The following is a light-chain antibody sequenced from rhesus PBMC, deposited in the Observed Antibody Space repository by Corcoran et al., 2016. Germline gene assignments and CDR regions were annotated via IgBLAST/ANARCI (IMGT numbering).Light chain of an antibody. CDR2: AAS. CDR1: QNIHSK. J-gene: IGKJ4*01. V-gene: IGKV1S8*01. CDR3: QHYSDNPLT. Sequence: DIQMTQSPSALSASVGDRVTIPCRASQNIHSKLAWYQQKPGKAPKLLIYAASSLQTGIPSRFSGSGSGTDFTLPISSLQPEDSAAYYCQHYSDNPLTFGGGTKVELK.